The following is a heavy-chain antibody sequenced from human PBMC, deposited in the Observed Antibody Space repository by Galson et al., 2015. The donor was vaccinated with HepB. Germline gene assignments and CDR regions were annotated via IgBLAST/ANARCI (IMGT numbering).Heavy chain of an antibody. CDR1: GFTFSAHN. J-gene: IGHJ4*02. Sequence: SLRLSCAASGFTFSAHNMHWVRQAPVKGLEWLAIISPDGSTTIYADSVKGQFTISRDNSKNSLFLQVDGLRPEDTAMYYCARDFGWNFDLWGQGTLVTGSS. CDR3: ARDFGWNFDL. CDR2: ISPDGSTT. V-gene: IGHV3-30-3*01. D-gene: IGHD3-9*01.